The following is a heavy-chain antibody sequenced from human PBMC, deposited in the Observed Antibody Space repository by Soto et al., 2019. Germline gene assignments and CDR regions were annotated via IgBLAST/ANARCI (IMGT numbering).Heavy chain of an antibody. V-gene: IGHV1-3*01. CDR1: GYTFTSYA. CDR3: ARMASAGTLNWFDP. CDR2: INAGNGNT. Sequence: GASVKVSCKASGYTFTSYAMHWVRQAPGQRLEWMGWINAGNGNTKYSQKFQGRVAMTRDASTGTSHLELSSLTSDDTAVYYCARMASAGTLNWFDPWGQGTLVTVSS. J-gene: IGHJ5*02. D-gene: IGHD6-13*01.